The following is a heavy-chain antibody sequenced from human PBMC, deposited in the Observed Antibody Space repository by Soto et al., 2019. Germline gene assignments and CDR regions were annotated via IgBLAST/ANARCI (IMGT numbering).Heavy chain of an antibody. D-gene: IGHD6-13*01. CDR1: GFTVSSYA. J-gene: IGHJ4*02. CDR3: AIRMYSTRWYYLDY. Sequence: EMHLLESGGGLVQAGGSLRLSCAASGFTVSSYALNWVRQAPGKGLGWVSGISASTYYADSVKGRFTISRDTSKNTLYLQMNSLRAEDTAIYFCAIRMYSTRWYYLDYWGQGTLVTVSS. V-gene: IGHV3-23*01. CDR2: ISAST.